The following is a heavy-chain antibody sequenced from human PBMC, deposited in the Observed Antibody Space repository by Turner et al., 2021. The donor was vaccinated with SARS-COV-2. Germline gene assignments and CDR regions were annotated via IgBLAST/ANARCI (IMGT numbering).Heavy chain of an antibody. CDR3: ATAPPYGTNGVCHNWFDH. D-gene: IGHD2-8*01. CDR2: VEPEDSET. CDR1: GSTLIDLS. V-gene: IGHV1-24*01. J-gene: IGHJ5*02. Sequence: QVQLVQSGAEVKKPGASVTVSCKVSGSTLIDLSMHWVRQAPGKGLEWMGGVEPEDSETIYAQKFQGRVTMTEDTSTDSAYMELSRLRSEDTAVNYWATAPPYGTNGVCHNWFDHWGEGTLVTVSS.